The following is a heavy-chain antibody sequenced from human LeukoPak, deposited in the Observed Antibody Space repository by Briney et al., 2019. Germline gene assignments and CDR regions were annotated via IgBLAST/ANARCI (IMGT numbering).Heavy chain of an antibody. V-gene: IGHV4-59*01. Sequence: SETLSLTCTVSASSLSGFYWTWIRQSPEKGLEWIGFVYYTGSTKYNPSLESRVTISVDTSKSQFSLKLTSVTVADTAIYYCARGSGSYGSNMDVWGKGTTVTISS. J-gene: IGHJ6*03. CDR1: ASSLSGFY. CDR3: ARGSGSYGSNMDV. CDR2: VYYTGST. D-gene: IGHD3-10*01.